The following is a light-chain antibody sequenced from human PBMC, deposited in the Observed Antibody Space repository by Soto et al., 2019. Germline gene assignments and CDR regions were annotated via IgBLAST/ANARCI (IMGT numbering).Light chain of an antibody. Sequence: EIVLTQSPGTLSLSPGERATLSCRASQSVSSSNLAWYQQKAGQAPRLLIYGASSRATGIPDRFSGSGSGTDFNLTISRLEPEDFAVYYSQQYGSSPRTFGQGTKVEIK. CDR1: QSVSSSN. CDR3: QQYGSSPRT. J-gene: IGKJ1*01. CDR2: GAS. V-gene: IGKV3-20*01.